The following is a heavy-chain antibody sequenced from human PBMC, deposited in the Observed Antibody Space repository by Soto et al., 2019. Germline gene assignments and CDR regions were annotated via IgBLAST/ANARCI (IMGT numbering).Heavy chain of an antibody. D-gene: IGHD6-6*01. Sequence: ASVKVSCKASGYTFTSYAMHWVRQAPGQRLEWMGWINAGNGNTKYSQKFQGRVTITRDTSASTAYMELSSLRSEDTAVYYCARNFRYSSSSTEYFQHWGQGTLVTVSS. CDR3: ARNFRYSSSSTEYFQH. CDR1: GYTFTSYA. V-gene: IGHV1-3*01. J-gene: IGHJ1*01. CDR2: INAGNGNT.